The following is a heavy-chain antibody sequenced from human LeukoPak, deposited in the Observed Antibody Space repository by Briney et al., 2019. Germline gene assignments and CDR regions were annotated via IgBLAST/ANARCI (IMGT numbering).Heavy chain of an antibody. J-gene: IGHJ4*02. V-gene: IGHV4-34*01. Sequence: SETLSLTCAVYGGSFSGYYWSWIRQPPGKGLEWIGEINHSGSTNYNPSLKSRVTISVDTSKNQFSLKLSSVTAADTTVYYCAREAVAGTRETYFDYWGQGTLVTVSS. D-gene: IGHD6-19*01. CDR1: GGSFSGYY. CDR3: AREAVAGTRETYFDY. CDR2: INHSGST.